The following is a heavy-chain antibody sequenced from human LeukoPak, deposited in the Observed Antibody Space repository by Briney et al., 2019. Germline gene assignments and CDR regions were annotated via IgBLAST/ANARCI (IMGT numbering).Heavy chain of an antibody. D-gene: IGHD3-3*01. Sequence: SETLSLTCTVSGGSISSYDWSWIRQPPGKGLEWIGYIYYSGSTNYNPSLKSRVTISVDTSKNPFSLKLGSVTAADTAVYYCARDRRRVNFGVVKQSYYYYYMDVWGKGTTVTVSS. CDR3: ARDRRRVNFGVVKQSYYYYYMDV. CDR1: GGSISSYD. V-gene: IGHV4-59*01. CDR2: IYYSGST. J-gene: IGHJ6*03.